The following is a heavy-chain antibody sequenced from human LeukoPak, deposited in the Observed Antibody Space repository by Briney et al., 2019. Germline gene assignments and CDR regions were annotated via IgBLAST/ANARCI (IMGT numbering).Heavy chain of an antibody. CDR1: GFTFSSYA. CDR3: AKDGYYYDSSGYYPRYFDY. J-gene: IGHJ4*02. Sequence: GGSLRLSCAASGFTFSSYAMSWVRQAPGKGLEWVSAISGSGGSTYYADSVKGRFTISRDNSKNTLYLQMNSLRAEDTAVYYCAKDGYYYDSSGYYPRYFDYWAREPWSPSPQ. CDR2: ISGSGGST. V-gene: IGHV3-23*01. D-gene: IGHD3-22*01.